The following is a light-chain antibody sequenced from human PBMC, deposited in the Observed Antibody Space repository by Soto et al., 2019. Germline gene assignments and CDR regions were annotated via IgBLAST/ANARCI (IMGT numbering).Light chain of an antibody. CDR2: EVS. V-gene: IGLV2-14*01. CDR3: SSYAGSSNV. CDR1: SSDVGASNS. Sequence: SVLTQPACMSGSPGQSITISCTGASSDVGASNSVSWYQQHPGKAPKLMIYEVSDRPSGVSHRFSGSKPGNTASLTVSGLQAEDEADYYCSSYAGSSNVFGTGTKVTVL. J-gene: IGLJ1*01.